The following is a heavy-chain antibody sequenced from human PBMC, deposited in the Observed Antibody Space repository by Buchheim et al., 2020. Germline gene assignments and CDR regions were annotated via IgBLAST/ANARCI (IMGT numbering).Heavy chain of an antibody. CDR3: ASGVEMATIFVCHY. Sequence: QVQLVESGGGVVQPGRSLRLSCAASGFTFSSYGMHWVRQAPGKGLEWVAVISYDGSNTYYADSVKGRFTISRDNSKNTLYLQMNSLRAEDTAVYYCASGVEMATIFVCHYWGQGTL. CDR1: GFTFSSYG. J-gene: IGHJ4*02. D-gene: IGHD5-24*01. V-gene: IGHV3-30*03. CDR2: ISYDGSNT.